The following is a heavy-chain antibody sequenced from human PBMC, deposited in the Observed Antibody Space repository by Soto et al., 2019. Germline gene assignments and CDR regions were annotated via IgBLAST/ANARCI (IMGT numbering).Heavy chain of an antibody. V-gene: IGHV3-64*02. CDR1: GFTFSSYA. Sequence: EVQLVESGEGLVQPGGSLRLSCAASGFTFSSYAMHWVRQAPGKGLEYVSAISSNGGSTYYADSVKGRFTISRDNSKNTLYLQMGSLRAEDMAVYYCAREGGESWYFDLWGRGTLVTVSS. J-gene: IGHJ2*01. CDR2: ISSNGGST. CDR3: AREGGESWYFDL. D-gene: IGHD3-16*01.